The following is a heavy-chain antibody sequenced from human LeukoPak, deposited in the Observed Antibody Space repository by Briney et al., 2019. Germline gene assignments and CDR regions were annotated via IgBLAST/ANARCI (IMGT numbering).Heavy chain of an antibody. D-gene: IGHD2-2*01. CDR3: ARTRVVPGYYYYYGMDV. CDR2: INHSGST. Sequence: SETLSLTCAVYGGSSSGYYWSWIRQPPGKGLEWMGEINHSGSTNYNPSLKSRVTISVDKSKNQFSLKLSSVTAADTAVYYCARTRVVPGYYYYYGMDVWGQGTTVTVSS. CDR1: GGSSSGYY. J-gene: IGHJ6*02. V-gene: IGHV4-34*01.